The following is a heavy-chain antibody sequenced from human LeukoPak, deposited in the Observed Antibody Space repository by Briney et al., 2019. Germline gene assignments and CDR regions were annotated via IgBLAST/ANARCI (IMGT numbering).Heavy chain of an antibody. CDR1: SGSISSGDYY. J-gene: IGHJ4*02. CDR3: ARGNNPISSLDY. Sequence: TLSLTSTGSSGSISSGDYYRSWIRQPAEKGLMWIGRIDASGSTNYNPSLKSRITISVDTSKNQFFLKLRSVTAADTAVYYCARGNNPISSLDYCGQGNLVTVSS. D-gene: IGHD1/OR15-1a*01. CDR2: IDASGST. V-gene: IGHV4-61*02.